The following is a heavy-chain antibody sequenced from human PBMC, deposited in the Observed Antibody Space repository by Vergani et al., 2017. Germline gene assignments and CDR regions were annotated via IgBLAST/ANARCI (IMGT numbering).Heavy chain of an antibody. V-gene: IGHV1-69*06. Sequence: QVQLVQSGAEVKKPGSSVKVSCKASGGTFSSYAISWVRQAPGQGLEWMGGIIPIFGTANYAQKFQGRVTITADKSTSTAYMELSSLRAEDTAVYYCVRGQLGYCSGGSCYFDYWGQGTLVTVSS. J-gene: IGHJ4*02. CDR2: IIPIFGTA. CDR1: GGTFSSYA. D-gene: IGHD2-15*01. CDR3: VRGQLGYCSGGSCYFDY.